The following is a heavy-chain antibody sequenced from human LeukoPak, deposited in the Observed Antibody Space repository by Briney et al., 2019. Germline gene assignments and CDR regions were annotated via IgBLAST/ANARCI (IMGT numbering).Heavy chain of an antibody. CDR1: GFTFSSYG. CDR2: ISYDGSNK. D-gene: IGHD3-22*01. Sequence: RGSLRLSCAASGFTFSSYGMHWVRQAPGKGLEWVAVISYDGSNKYYADSVKGRFTISRDNSKNTLYLQMNSLRAEDTAVYYCAKESCGYYDSSGFLDYWGQGTLVTVSS. J-gene: IGHJ4*02. CDR3: AKESCGYYDSSGFLDY. V-gene: IGHV3-30*18.